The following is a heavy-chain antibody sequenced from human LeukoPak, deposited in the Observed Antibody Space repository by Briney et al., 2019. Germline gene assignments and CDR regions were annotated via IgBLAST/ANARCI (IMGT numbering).Heavy chain of an antibody. V-gene: IGHV3-21*01. D-gene: IGHD3-22*01. J-gene: IGHJ3*02. CDR3: ARIISYYYDSSGPGVFDI. CDR1: RFTFSSYW. Sequence: GGSLRLSCAASRFTFSSYWMSWVRQAPGKGLEWVSSISSSSSYIYYADSVKGRFTISRDNAKNSLYLQMNSLRAEDTAVYYCARIISYYYDSSGPGVFDIWGQGTMVTVSS. CDR2: ISSSSSYI.